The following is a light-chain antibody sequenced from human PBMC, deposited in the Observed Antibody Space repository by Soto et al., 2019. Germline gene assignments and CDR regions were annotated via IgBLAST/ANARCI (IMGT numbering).Light chain of an antibody. V-gene: IGLV3-21*04. Sequence: SYELTQPPSVSVAPGKTARITRGGNNSGSKSVHWYQQKPGQAPVLVIYYDSDRPSGIPERFSGSNSGNTATLTISRVEAGDEADYYCQVWDSSSDHHVFGGGTKLTVL. CDR2: YDS. CDR1: NSGSKS. J-gene: IGLJ2*01. CDR3: QVWDSSSDHHV.